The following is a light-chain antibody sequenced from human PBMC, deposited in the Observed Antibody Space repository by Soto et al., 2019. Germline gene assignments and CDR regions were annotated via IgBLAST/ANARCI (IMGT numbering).Light chain of an antibody. CDR2: GAS. CDR3: QQYYNCPIS. Sequence: DIQMTQSPSPLSASVGDRVTITCQASQDISDYLNWYQQKPGKAPKLQIYGASHLETGVPSRFSASGSWTDFSLTISSLQPEDFATYYGQQYYNCPISFGQGTLLDFK. CDR1: QDISDY. J-gene: IGKJ5*01. V-gene: IGKV1-33*01.